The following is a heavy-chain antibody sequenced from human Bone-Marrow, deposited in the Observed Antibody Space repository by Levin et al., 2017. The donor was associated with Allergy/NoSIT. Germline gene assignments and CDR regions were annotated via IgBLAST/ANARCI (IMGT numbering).Heavy chain of an antibody. V-gene: IGHV3-74*01. CDR2: INDDESYR. CDR3: ARFVGAYHYGSGGYSPTDYFYGMDV. D-gene: IGHD3-22*01. J-gene: IGHJ6*02. CDR1: GFTFSTYW. Sequence: GGSLRLSCAASGFTFSTYWMHWVRQAPGKGLVWVSRINDDESYRDYADSVKGRFTISRDNAKNTLYLQMSSLRAEDTAVYYCARFVGAYHYGSGGYSPTDYFYGMDVWGQGTTVTVSS.